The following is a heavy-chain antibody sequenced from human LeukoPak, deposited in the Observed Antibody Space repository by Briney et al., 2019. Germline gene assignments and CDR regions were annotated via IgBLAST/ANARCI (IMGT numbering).Heavy chain of an antibody. J-gene: IGHJ6*02. CDR2: ISYDGSNK. CDR3: AKDYYGSGSYSSSFYYYYGMDV. V-gene: IGHV3-30*18. CDR1: GFTFSSYG. D-gene: IGHD3-10*01. Sequence: GGSLRLSCAASGFTFSSYGMHWVRQAPGKGLEWVAVISYDGSNKYYADSVKGRFTISRDNSKNTLYLQMNSLRAEDTAVYYCAKDYYGSGSYSSSFYYYYGMDVWGQGTTVTVSS.